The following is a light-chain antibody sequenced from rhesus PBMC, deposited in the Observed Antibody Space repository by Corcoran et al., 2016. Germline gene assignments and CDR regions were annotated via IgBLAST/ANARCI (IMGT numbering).Light chain of an antibody. CDR1: QGISNF. CDR3: QQRNTYPMFT. J-gene: IGKJ3*01. V-gene: IGKV1S14*01. CDR2: YAS. Sequence: DIQMTQSPSSLSASVGDTVTIPRRASQGISNFLAWYQQRPGKAPKPLIYYASNLESGGPSRFSGGGAVTDFTLTISSLQPEDFGTYYCQQRNTYPMFTFGPGTKLDIK.